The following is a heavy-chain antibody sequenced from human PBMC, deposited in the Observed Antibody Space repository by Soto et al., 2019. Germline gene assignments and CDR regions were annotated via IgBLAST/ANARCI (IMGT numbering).Heavy chain of an antibody. CDR2: IYYSGST. V-gene: IGHV4-59*01. J-gene: IGHJ6*02. CDR1: GGSISSYY. CDR3: ARGGRNYDNHNYDMDV. Sequence: SWTLSLTCTVSGGSISSYYWSWIRQPPGKGLEWIGYIYYSGSTNYNLSLKSRVTISVDTSKNQFSLKLSSVTAADTAVYYCARGGRNYDNHNYDMDVWGQGTTVTVSS. D-gene: IGHD1-7*01.